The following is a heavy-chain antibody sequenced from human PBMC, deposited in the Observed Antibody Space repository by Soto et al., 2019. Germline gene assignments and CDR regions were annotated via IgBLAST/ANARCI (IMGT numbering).Heavy chain of an antibody. CDR1: GFTFSSHW. J-gene: IGHJ4*02. CDR3: ARGVPNCSSSSCYFDF. D-gene: IGHD2-2*01. Sequence: AEGSLRLSCAASGFTFSSHWMNWVRQAPGKGLVWVSRISGDGRTTSHADSVKGRFTISRDNAKNTLYLQVNSLRVEDTAVYYCARGVPNCSSSSCYFDFWGQGILVTVSS. CDR2: ISGDGRTT. V-gene: IGHV3-74*01.